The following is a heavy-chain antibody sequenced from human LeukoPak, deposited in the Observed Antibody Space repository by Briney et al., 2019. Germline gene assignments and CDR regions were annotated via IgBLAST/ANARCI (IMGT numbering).Heavy chain of an antibody. CDR1: GYSFTNYW. Sequence: GESLKISCKGSGYSFTNYWIAWVRQMPGEGLEWMGIIYPGDSDTRYSPSFQGQVTISADKSISTAYLQWSSLKASDTAMYYCARRITVTGTNYGMDVWGQGTTVTVSS. J-gene: IGHJ6*02. D-gene: IGHD6-19*01. CDR3: ARRITVTGTNYGMDV. CDR2: IYPGDSDT. V-gene: IGHV5-51*01.